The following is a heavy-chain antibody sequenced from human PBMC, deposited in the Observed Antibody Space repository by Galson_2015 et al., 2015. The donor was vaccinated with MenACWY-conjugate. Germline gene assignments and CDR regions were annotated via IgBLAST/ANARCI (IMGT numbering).Heavy chain of an antibody. Sequence: SVKVSCKASGYTFTSYYMHWVRQAPGQGLEWMGIINPSGGSTSYAQKFQGRVTMTSDTSTSTVYMELSSLRAEDTAVYYCARFDYGDYNWFDPWGQGTLVTVSS. J-gene: IGHJ5*02. CDR2: INPSGGST. CDR1: GYTFTSYY. D-gene: IGHD4-17*01. CDR3: ARFDYGDYNWFDP. V-gene: IGHV1-46*01.